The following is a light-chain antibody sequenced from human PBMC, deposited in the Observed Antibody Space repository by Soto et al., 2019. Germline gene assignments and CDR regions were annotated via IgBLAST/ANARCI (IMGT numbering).Light chain of an antibody. CDR1: SSDIGSNT. CDR2: SDN. Sequence: QSVLTQPPSASGTPGQRVAISCSGSSSDIGSNTVNWYQHLPGTAPQLLMYSDNQRPSGVPSRFSGSKTGASAALAISGLQSADEGDDYCSSWDDSLNGCVFGGGTKLTVL. V-gene: IGLV1-44*01. CDR3: SSWDDSLNGCV. J-gene: IGLJ3*02.